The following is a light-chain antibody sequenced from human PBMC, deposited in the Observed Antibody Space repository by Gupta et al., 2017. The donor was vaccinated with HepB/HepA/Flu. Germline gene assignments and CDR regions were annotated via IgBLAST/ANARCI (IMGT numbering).Light chain of an antibody. CDR2: TNN. CDR1: TSNIGVNA. V-gene: IGLV1-44*01. CDR3: AAWDDSLNALL. J-gene: IGLJ3*02. Sequence: QSVLTQPPSASGTPGQRVTISCSGSTSNIGVNAVNGYQQFPGTAPKLVIYTNNQRPSGVPDRFSGSKSGTSASLAISGLQSEDEAGYYCAAWDDSLNALLFGGGTKLTVL.